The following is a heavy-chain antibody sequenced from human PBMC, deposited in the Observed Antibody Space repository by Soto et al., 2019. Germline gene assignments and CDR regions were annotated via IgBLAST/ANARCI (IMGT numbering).Heavy chain of an antibody. J-gene: IGHJ4*02. V-gene: IGHV3-21*01. D-gene: IGHD3-16*02. Sequence: RGSLRLSCAASGFTFSSYSMNCVRQAPGKGLEWVSSISSSSSYIYYADSVKGRFTISRDNAKNSLYLQMNSLRAEDTAVYYCARGNYVWGSYRYKPSDYGAQRIPVTVSS. CDR1: GFTFSSYS. CDR2: ISSSSSYI. CDR3: ARGNYVWGSYRYKPSDY.